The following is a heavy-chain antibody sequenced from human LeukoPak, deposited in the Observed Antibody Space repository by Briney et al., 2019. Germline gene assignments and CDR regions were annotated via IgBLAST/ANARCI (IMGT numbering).Heavy chain of an antibody. D-gene: IGHD3-10*01. CDR2: IYPGDSDT. CDR1: GSGFTSHW. J-gene: IGHJ6*04. CDR3: ARQRLRGVFYMDV. Sequence: GASLKISCKASGSGFTSHWIGWVRPMPGKGLGWMGIIYPGDSDTRYSPSFQGQVIISADKSISTAYLQWRSLKASDTAMYYCARQRLRGVFYMDVWGKGTTVTVSS. V-gene: IGHV5-51*01.